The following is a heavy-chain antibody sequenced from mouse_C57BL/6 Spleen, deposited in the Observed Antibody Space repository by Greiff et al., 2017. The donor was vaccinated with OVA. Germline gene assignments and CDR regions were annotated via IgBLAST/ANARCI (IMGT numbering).Heavy chain of an antibody. CDR2: IYPSDSET. Sequence: VQLQQPGAELVRPGSSVKLSCKASGYTFTSYWMDWVKQRPGQGLEWIGNIYPSDSETHYNQKFKDKATLTVDKSSSTAYMQLSSLTSEDSAVYYGGKSGGFDYWGQGTTLTVSS. CDR3: GKSGGFDY. V-gene: IGHV1-61*01. CDR1: GYTFTSYW. J-gene: IGHJ2*01.